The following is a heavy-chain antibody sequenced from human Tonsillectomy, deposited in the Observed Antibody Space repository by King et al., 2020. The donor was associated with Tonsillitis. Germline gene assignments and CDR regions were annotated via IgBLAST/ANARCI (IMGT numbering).Heavy chain of an antibody. CDR1: GGSISSYY. J-gene: IGHJ6*02. Sequence: QLQESGPGLVKPSETLSLTCSVSGGSISSYYWSWIRPPPGKGLEWIGYIYYSGSTNYNPSLKSRVTISVDTSKNQFSLKLSPVTAADTAVYYCARDRKVGGNNYYGMDVWGQGTTVTVSS. V-gene: IGHV4-59*01. CDR2: IYYSGST. D-gene: IGHD3-10*01. CDR3: ARDRKVGGNNYYGMDV.